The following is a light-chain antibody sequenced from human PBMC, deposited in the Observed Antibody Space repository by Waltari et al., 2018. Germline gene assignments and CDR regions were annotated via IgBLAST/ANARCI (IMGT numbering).Light chain of an antibody. CDR2: EDT. V-gene: IGLV3-10*01. CDR1: ALAKKY. Sequence: SYELTQPPSVSVSLGQTARITCSGDALAKKYAYWYQQKSGQAPVLVIFEDTKRPSAMPGRFSGSSSGTMATLTIAGAQVEDEADYYCYSTDSSGHERVFGGGTKLTVL. CDR3: YSTDSSGHERV. J-gene: IGLJ3*02.